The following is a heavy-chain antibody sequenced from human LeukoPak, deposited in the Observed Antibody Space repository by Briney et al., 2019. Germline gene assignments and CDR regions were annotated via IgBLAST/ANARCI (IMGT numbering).Heavy chain of an antibody. J-gene: IGHJ4*02. D-gene: IGHD3-10*01. Sequence: VASVKVSCKASGYTFTGYYMHWVRQAPGQGLEWMGWINPNSGGTNYAQKLQGRVTITRDTSARTAYMELSSLRSEDTAVYYCARGAEGTMVRGVLNYFDNWGQGTLVTVSS. CDR2: INPNSGGT. V-gene: IGHV1-2*02. CDR1: GYTFTGYY. CDR3: ARGAEGTMVRGVLNYFDN.